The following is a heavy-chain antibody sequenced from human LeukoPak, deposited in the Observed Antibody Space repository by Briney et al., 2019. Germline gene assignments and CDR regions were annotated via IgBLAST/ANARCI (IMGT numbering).Heavy chain of an antibody. CDR1: GYTFTSYY. CDR3: ARDRYGYSSSWTDY. J-gene: IGHJ4*02. V-gene: IGHV1-2*02. Sequence: ASVKVSCKASGYTFTSYYMHWVRQAPGQGLEWMGWINPNSGGTNYAQKFQGRVTMTRDTSISTAYMELSRLRSDDTAVYYCARDRYGYSSSWTDYWGQGTLVTVSS. D-gene: IGHD6-13*01. CDR2: INPNSGGT.